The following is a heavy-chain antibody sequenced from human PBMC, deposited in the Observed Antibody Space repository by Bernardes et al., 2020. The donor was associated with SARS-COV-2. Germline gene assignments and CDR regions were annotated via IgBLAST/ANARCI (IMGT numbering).Heavy chain of an antibody. CDR2: INHSGST. CDR3: ARGGGVGGYSYGSDYYYYYGMDV. J-gene: IGHJ6*02. Sequence: SETLSLTCAVYGGSFSGYYWSWIRQPPGKGLEWIGEINHSGSTNYNPSLKSRVTIAVDTSKNQFSLKLSSVTAADTAVYYCARGGGVGGYSYGSDYYYYYGMDVWGQGTTVTVSS. D-gene: IGHD5-18*01. V-gene: IGHV4-34*01. CDR1: GGSFSGYY.